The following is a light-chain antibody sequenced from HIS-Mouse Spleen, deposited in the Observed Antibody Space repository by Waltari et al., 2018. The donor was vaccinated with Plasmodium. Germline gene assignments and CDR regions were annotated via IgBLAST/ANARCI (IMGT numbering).Light chain of an antibody. CDR3: QKYNNWPLT. V-gene: IGKV3-15*01. Sequence: EIVMTQSPATLSVSPGETATLSCRASQSVSSNLAWYQQKPGQAPRLLIYGASTRATGIPARFSGSGSGTEFTLTISSMQSEDFAVYYCQKYNNWPLTFGGGTKVEIK. CDR1: QSVSSN. CDR2: GAS. J-gene: IGKJ4*01.